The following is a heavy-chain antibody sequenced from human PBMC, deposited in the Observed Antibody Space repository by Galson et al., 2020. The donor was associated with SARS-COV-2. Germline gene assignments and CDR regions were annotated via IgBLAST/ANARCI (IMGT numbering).Heavy chain of an antibody. J-gene: IGHJ4*02. CDR2: ISADNGNT. V-gene: IGHV1-18*04. D-gene: IGHD2-2*01. CDR1: GYTFTSYS. CDR3: ARDPNIVVLPAAMFGDCDY. Sequence: ASVKVSCKASGYTFTSYSISWVRQAPGQGLEWMGWISADNGNTNYAQKFQGRVTMTSDTSTSTAYMELRSLRSDDTAVYYCARDPNIVVLPAAMFGDCDYWGQGTPVTVSS.